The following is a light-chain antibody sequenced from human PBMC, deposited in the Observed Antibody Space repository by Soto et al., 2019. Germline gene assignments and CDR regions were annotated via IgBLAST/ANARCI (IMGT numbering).Light chain of an antibody. CDR3: SSYTTNSPHVA. Sequence: QPVLTQPASVSGSPGQSITISCTGTSSDVGGYNYVSWFQQHPGKAPKVMIYDVSDRPSGVSNSFSGSKSGNTASLTISGLQAEDEADYYCSSYTTNSPHVAFGGGTKLTVL. J-gene: IGLJ2*01. V-gene: IGLV2-14*01. CDR1: SSDVGGYNY. CDR2: DVS.